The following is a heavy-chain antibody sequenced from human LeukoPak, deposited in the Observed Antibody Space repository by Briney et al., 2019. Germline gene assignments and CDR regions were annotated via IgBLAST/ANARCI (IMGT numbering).Heavy chain of an antibody. CDR1: GYTFTSYG. CDR3: ARDGDNQWLVPGQNDY. D-gene: IGHD6-19*01. Sequence: WASVKVSCKASGYTFTSYGISWVRQAPGQGLEWMGWISAYNGNTNYAQKFQGRVTITADKSTSTAYMELSSLRSEDTAVYYCARDGDNQWLVPGQNDYWGQGTLVTVSS. J-gene: IGHJ4*02. V-gene: IGHV1-18*01. CDR2: ISAYNGNT.